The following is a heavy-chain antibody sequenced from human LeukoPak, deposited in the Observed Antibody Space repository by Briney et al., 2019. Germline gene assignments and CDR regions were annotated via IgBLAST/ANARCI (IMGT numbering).Heavy chain of an antibody. CDR3: ARAPIHIAARPPHFDY. CDR1: GFTFSSYA. CDR2: ISGSGGST. V-gene: IGHV3-23*01. J-gene: IGHJ4*02. Sequence: PGGSLRLSCAASGFTFSSYAISWVRQAPGKGLEWVSAISGSGGSTYYADSVKGRFTISRDNAKNSLYLQMNSLRAEDTAVYYCARAPIHIAARPPHFDYWGQGTLVTVSS. D-gene: IGHD6-6*01.